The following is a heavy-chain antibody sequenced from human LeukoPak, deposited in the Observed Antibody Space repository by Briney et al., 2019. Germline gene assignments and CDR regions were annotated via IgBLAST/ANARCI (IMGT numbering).Heavy chain of an antibody. V-gene: IGHV4-34*01. CDR3: ARDRGPGWSFRYIDY. J-gene: IGHJ4*02. CDR2: INHSGST. CDR1: GGSFSGYY. Sequence: SETLSLTCAVYGGSFSGYYWSWLRQPPGKGLEWIGEINHSGSTNYNPSLKSRVTIPVDTSKNQFSLKLSSVTAADTAVYYCARDRGPGWSFRYIDYWGQGTLVTVSS. D-gene: IGHD6-19*01.